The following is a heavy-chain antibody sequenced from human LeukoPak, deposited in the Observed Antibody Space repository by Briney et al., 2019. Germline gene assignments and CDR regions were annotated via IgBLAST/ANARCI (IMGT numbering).Heavy chain of an antibody. CDR1: EFIFSNYA. J-gene: IGHJ4*02. CDR3: AKDKGYCITSTCFKPFDY. D-gene: IGHD2-2*01. Sequence: GGSLRLSCVASEFIFSNYAMTWVRQAPGKGLEWVSSVSGSGANVFYADSVKGRFTISRDDSKNTVYLQMNSLRVEDTAVYYCAKDKGYCITSTCFKPFDYWGRGVVVTGSS. CDR2: VSGSGANV. V-gene: IGHV3-23*01.